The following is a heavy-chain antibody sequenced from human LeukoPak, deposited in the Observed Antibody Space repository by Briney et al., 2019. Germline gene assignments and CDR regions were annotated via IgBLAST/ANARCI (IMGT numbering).Heavy chain of an antibody. CDR2: IYYSGST. CDR3: ARGRIAAAGVDY. D-gene: IGHD6-13*01. CDR1: GGSISSYY. V-gene: IGHV4-59*01. Sequence: SETLSLTCTVSGGSISSYYWSWIRQPPGKGLEWIGYIYYSGSTNYNPSLKSRVTISVDTSKNQFSLKLSSVTAADTAVYYCARGRIAAAGVDYWGQGTLVTVSS. J-gene: IGHJ4*02.